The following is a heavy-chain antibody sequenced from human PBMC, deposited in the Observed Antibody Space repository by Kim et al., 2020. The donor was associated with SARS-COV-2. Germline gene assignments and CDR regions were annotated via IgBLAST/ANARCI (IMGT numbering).Heavy chain of an antibody. CDR2: INTDGSST. Sequence: GGSLRLSCAASGFTFSNYWMHWVRQAPGKGLVWVSRINTDGSSTTSADSVKGRFTISRDNAKNTLYLQMNSLRAEDTAVYYCARLYGASGKNAFDLWGQG. V-gene: IGHV3-74*01. J-gene: IGHJ3*01. CDR3: ARLYGASGKNAFDL. D-gene: IGHD4-17*01. CDR1: GFTFSNYW.